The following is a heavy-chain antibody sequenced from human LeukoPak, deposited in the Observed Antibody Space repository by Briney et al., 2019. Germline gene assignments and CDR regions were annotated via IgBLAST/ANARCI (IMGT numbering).Heavy chain of an antibody. CDR1: GGSFSGYY. CDR2: INHSGST. V-gene: IGHV4-34*01. Sequence: PSETLSLTCAVYGGSFSGYYWSWIRQPPGKGPEWIGEINHSGSTNYNPSLKSRVTISVDTSKNQFSLKLSSVTAADTAVYYCARGRRRAIAAAGTIDYWGQGTLVTVSS. J-gene: IGHJ4*02. D-gene: IGHD6-13*01. CDR3: ARGRRRAIAAAGTIDY.